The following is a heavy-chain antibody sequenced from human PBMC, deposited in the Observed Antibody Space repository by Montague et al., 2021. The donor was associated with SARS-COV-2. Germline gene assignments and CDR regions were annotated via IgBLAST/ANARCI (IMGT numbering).Heavy chain of an antibody. J-gene: IGHJ4*02. CDR1: GFSLSTSGMC. CDR2: IDWDDDK. V-gene: IGHV2-70*01. Sequence: PALVKPTQTLTLTCTFSGFSLSTSGMCVSWIRQPPGKALEWLALIDWDDDKYYSTSLKTRLTIFKDNSKNQVVLTMTKMDPVDTATYYCARIFDSSWPTFDYGGQGTLVTVSS. CDR3: ARIFDSSWPTFDY. D-gene: IGHD6-13*01.